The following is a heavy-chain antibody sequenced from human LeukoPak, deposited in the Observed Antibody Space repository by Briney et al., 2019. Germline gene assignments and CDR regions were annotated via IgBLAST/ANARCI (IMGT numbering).Heavy chain of an antibody. J-gene: IGHJ4*02. Sequence: PSETLSLTCTVSGGSISNYYWSWIRQPPGKELEWIGYIYHSGSTNYNTSLKSRVTISQDTSKNQFSLKLSSVTAADTAVYYCARNADDSSSYPYFDYWGQGTLVTVSS. V-gene: IGHV4-59*01. CDR2: IYHSGST. CDR1: GGSISNYY. D-gene: IGHD3-22*01. CDR3: ARNADDSSSYPYFDY.